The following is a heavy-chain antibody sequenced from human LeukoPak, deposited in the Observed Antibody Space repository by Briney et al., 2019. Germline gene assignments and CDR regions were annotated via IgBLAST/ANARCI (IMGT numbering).Heavy chain of an antibody. CDR2: IKQDGSEK. V-gene: IGHV3-7*03. CDR1: GFTFSSYW. Sequence: GSLRLSCAASGFTFSSYWMTWVRQTPGKGLEWVANIKQDGSEKYYVDSVKGRFTISRDNAKNSLYLQMNSLRAEDTAVYYCARRGSSSWPNWFDPWGQGTLVTVSS. D-gene: IGHD6-13*01. J-gene: IGHJ5*02. CDR3: ARRGSSSWPNWFDP.